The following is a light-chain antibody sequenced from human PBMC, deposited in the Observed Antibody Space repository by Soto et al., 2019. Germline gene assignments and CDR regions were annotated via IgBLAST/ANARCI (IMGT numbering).Light chain of an antibody. CDR3: HQYNSWPYT. Sequence: EIVLMQSPGTLSLSPGEGATLSCRASQSVNSNYLAWYQQTPGHAPTVLIFDTSRTATGVPDRFSGSGSGTEFTLTISSLQPEDLSVHYGHQYNSWPYTFGHGTKVDIK. J-gene: IGKJ2*01. V-gene: IGKV3-20*01. CDR1: QSVNSNY. CDR2: DTS.